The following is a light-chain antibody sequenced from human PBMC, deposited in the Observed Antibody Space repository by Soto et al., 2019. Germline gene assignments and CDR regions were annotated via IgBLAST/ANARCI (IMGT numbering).Light chain of an antibody. J-gene: IGKJ2*01. CDR3: QQYGSSQYT. Sequence: EIVLTQSPGTLALSPGERATLSCRASQSVSSSYLAWYQQKPGQAPRLLIYGASSRATGIPDRFSGSGSGTDFTLTISRLEPADCAVYYCQQYGSSQYTFGQGTKLEF. CDR2: GAS. V-gene: IGKV3-20*01. CDR1: QSVSSSY.